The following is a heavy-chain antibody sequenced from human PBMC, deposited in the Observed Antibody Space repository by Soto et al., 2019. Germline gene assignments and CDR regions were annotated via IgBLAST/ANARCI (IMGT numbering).Heavy chain of an antibody. CDR2: IYYSGST. Sequence: SETLSLTCTVSGGSISSGGYYWSWIRQHPGKGLEWIGYIYYSGSTYYNPSLKSRVTISVDTSKNQFSLKLSSVTAADTAVYYCARVAPGTGVVCNPRYYYYYMDVRGKGTTVTVSS. CDR3: ARVAPGTGVVCNPRYYYYYMDV. D-gene: IGHD3-3*01. V-gene: IGHV4-31*03. J-gene: IGHJ6*03. CDR1: GGSISSGGYY.